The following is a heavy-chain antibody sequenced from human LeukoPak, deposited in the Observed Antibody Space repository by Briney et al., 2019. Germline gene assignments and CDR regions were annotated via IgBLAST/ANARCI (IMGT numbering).Heavy chain of an antibody. V-gene: IGHV4-59*01. D-gene: IGHD3-22*01. CDR1: SGSLSDYY. CDR3: GRYYDSSGYSPISY. J-gene: IGHJ4*02. Sequence: SETLSLTCTVSSGSLSDYYWNWIRQPPGKGLEWIGNIYHSGTTNHNPSLKSRVTISIGTSKKQFSLKLRSVTTADTAMYFCGRYYDSSGYSPISYWGQGILVTVSS. CDR2: IYHSGTT.